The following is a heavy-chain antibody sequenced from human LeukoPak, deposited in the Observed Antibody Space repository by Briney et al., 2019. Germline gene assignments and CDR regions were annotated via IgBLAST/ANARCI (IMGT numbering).Heavy chain of an antibody. CDR3: AKDGSWGDYYFYFYMDV. Sequence: GGSLRLSCEASGSGFTFGNFGMSWVRQAPGKGLEWLSGISGSGYYTYYSDSVKGRFTISRDNSKNTLYIGMNSLRAEDTAVYYCAKDGSWGDYYFYFYMDVWGKGTTVTVSS. CDR2: ISGSGYYT. D-gene: IGHD3-16*01. V-gene: IGHV3-23*01. CDR1: GSGFTFGNFG. J-gene: IGHJ6*03.